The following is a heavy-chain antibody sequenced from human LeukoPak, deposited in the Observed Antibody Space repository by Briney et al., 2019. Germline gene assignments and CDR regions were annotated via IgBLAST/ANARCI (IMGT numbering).Heavy chain of an antibody. CDR3: ARGGHDYGDY. Sequence: PGGSLRLSCAASAFTFSSYAMHWVRQAPGKGLEWVAVISYDGSNKYYADSVKGRFTISRDNSKNTLYLQMNSLRAEDTAVYYCARGGHDYGDYWGQGTLVTVSS. CDR2: ISYDGSNK. V-gene: IGHV3-30-3*01. J-gene: IGHJ4*02. CDR1: AFTFSSYA.